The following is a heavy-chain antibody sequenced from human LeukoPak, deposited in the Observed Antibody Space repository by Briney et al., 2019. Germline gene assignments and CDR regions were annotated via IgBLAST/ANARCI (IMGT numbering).Heavy chain of an antibody. CDR3: AKDSYDRSGYYCYYFAY. J-gene: IGHJ4*02. Sequence: PGGSLRLSCAASGFTFSSSGMHWVRQAPGKGLEWVAVISYDGSNKYYADSVKGRFTISRDNSKNTLYLQMNSLRAGDTAVYYCAKDSYDRSGYYCYYFAYWGQGTQVTVSS. CDR1: GFTFSSSG. D-gene: IGHD3-22*01. V-gene: IGHV3-30*18. CDR2: ISYDGSNK.